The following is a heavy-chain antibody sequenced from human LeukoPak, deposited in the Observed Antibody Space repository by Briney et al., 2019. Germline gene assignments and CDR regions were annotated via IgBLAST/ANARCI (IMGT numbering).Heavy chain of an antibody. D-gene: IGHD5-24*01. V-gene: IGHV4-30-4*01. CDR3: ASVSVWELATQAGGSFDF. Sequence: PSETLSLTCTVSGGLIHRIEYYWGSVRQSPVKGLEWLGHIHHTGTTFYRPHLNNRLSVSVASSKNPFSLTLNSVTAADTAVYYCASVSVWELATQAGGSFDFWGRGILVTVSS. J-gene: IGHJ4*02. CDR2: IHHTGTT. CDR1: GGLIHRIEYY.